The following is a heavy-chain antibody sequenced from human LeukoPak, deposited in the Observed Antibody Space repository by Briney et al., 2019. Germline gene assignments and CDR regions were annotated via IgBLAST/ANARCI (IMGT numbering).Heavy chain of an antibody. CDR1: GGSVSSGSYY. Sequence: SETLSLTCTVSGGSVSSGSYYWSWIRQPPGKGLEWIGYIYYSGSTNYNPSPKSRVTISVDTSKNQFSLKLSSVTAADTAVYYCARVTTIFGVVNLYYFDYWGQGTLVTVSS. V-gene: IGHV4-61*01. CDR2: IYYSGST. D-gene: IGHD3-3*01. J-gene: IGHJ4*02. CDR3: ARVTTIFGVVNLYYFDY.